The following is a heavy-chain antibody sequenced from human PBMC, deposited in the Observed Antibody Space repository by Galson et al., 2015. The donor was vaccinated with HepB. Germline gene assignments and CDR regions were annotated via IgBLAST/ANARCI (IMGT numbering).Heavy chain of an antibody. V-gene: IGHV3-30*18. D-gene: IGHD1-14*01. CDR1: GFTLSSYG. CDR2: ISYDGSNK. CDR3: AKDRISKNRNIDY. J-gene: IGHJ4*02. Sequence: SLRLSCAASGFTLSSYGMHWVRQAPGKGLEWVAVISYDGSNKYYADSVKGRFTISRDNSKNTLYLQMNSLRAEDTAVYYCAKDRISKNRNIDYWGQGTLVTVSS.